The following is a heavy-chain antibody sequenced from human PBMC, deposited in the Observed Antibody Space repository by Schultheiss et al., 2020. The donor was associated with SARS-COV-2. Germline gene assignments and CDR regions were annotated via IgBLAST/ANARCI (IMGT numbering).Heavy chain of an antibody. V-gene: IGHV3-7*01. J-gene: IGHJ4*02. CDR2: IKQDGTVK. Sequence: GGSLRLSCAASGFTFSSYSMNWVRQAPGKGLQWVANIKQDGTVKHYVDSVRGRFIISRDNSRNTLYLQMNSLKTEDTAVYYCARDVRPMSSGYFHYWGRGTLVTVSS. D-gene: IGHD6-6*01. CDR3: ARDVRPMSSGYFHY. CDR1: GFTFSSYS.